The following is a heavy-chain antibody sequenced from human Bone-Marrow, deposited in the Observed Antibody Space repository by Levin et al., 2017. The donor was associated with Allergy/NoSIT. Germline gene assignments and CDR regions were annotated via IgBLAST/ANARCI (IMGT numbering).Heavy chain of an antibody. CDR2: IWRDGSNE. J-gene: IGHJ4*02. CDR1: GFSFSTYG. Sequence: SGGSLRLSCEASGFSFSTYGMHWVRQTPGKGLEWVAVIWRDGSNEDYADSVKGRFTISRDNSKNTLYLQMNRLRVEDTALYFCVRGAAGTWQEEEDYWGQGTLVTVSS. V-gene: IGHV3-33*01. CDR3: VRGAAGTWQEEEDY.